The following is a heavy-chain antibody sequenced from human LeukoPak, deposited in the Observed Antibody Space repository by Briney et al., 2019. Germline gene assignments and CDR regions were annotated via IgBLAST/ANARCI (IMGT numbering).Heavy chain of an antibody. Sequence: SETLSLTCAVSGGSIVSSDWWSWVRQPPGKGLEWIGEIYHSGITNYNPSLKSRVIISVDTSKNQFSLKLSSVTAADTAVYYCARDRAVAGIDYWGQGTLVTVSS. CDR1: GGSIVSSDW. CDR2: IYHSGIT. CDR3: ARDRAVAGIDY. V-gene: IGHV4-4*02. J-gene: IGHJ4*02. D-gene: IGHD6-19*01.